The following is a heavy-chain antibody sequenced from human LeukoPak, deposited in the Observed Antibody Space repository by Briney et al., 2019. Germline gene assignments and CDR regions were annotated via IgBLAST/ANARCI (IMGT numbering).Heavy chain of an antibody. V-gene: IGHV4-4*07. CDR3: ARDPIFGVVISGYYYYGMDV. D-gene: IGHD3-3*01. CDR2: IYTSGST. CDR1: GGSISSYY. Sequence: PSETLSLTCTVSGGSISSYYWSWIRQPAGKGLEWIGRIYTSGSTNYNPSLKSRVTMSVDTSKNQLSLKLSSVTAADTAVYYCARDPIFGVVISGYYYYGMDVWGQGTTVTVSS. J-gene: IGHJ6*02.